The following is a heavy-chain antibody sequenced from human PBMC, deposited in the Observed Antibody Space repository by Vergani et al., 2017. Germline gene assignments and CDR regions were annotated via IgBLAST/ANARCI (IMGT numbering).Heavy chain of an antibody. CDR1: GGAVNSGSNF. Sequence: QVQLQESGPGLVEPSETLSLTCAVSGGAVNSGSNFWTWIRQPAGKGLEWIGRTSTDGSTNYNPSLKSRVTVSVDTSKTQISLRLTSVTAEDTAVYYCARETVVTSWDGYRFHYMDVWGKGTTVTVSS. J-gene: IGHJ6*03. V-gene: IGHV4-61*02. D-gene: IGHD3-16*02. CDR3: ARETVVTSWDGYRFHYMDV. CDR2: TSTDGST.